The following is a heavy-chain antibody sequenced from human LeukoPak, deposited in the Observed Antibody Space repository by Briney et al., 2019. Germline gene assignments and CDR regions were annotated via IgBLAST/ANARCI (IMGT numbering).Heavy chain of an antibody. CDR3: ARGTYVWGSGHNDY. CDR1: GGSISSYY. Sequence: SETLSLTCTVSGGSISSYYWSWIRQPPGKGLEWIGYIYYSGSTNYNPSLKSRVTISVDTSKNQFSLKLSSVTAADTAVYYCARGTYVWGSGHNDYWGQGTLVTVSS. CDR2: IYYSGST. J-gene: IGHJ4*02. V-gene: IGHV4-59*01. D-gene: IGHD3-16*01.